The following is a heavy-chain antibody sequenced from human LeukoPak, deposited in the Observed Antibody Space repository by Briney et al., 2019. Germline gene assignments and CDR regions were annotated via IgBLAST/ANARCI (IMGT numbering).Heavy chain of an antibody. Sequence: PGGSLRLSCAASGFTFSSYAMHWVRQAPGKGLEWVAVISYDGSNKYYADSVKGRFTISRDNSKNTLYLQMNSLRAEDTAVYYCARDLSGNSSSFKDYYYGMDVWGQGTTVTVSS. J-gene: IGHJ6*02. D-gene: IGHD6-13*01. CDR1: GFTFSSYA. CDR2: ISYDGSNK. CDR3: ARDLSGNSSSFKDYYYGMDV. V-gene: IGHV3-30*01.